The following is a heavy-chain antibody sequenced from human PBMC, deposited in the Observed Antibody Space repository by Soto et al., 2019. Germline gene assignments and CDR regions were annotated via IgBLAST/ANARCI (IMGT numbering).Heavy chain of an antibody. D-gene: IGHD1-26*01. CDR2: IRGKTDGGTT. CDR3: KWDLEASDP. Sequence: LRLSCAASGFTFSNAWMSWVRQAPGKGLEWVGRIRGKTDGGTTDYAAPVKGRFTISRDDSKDTLYLQMNSLKTEDTAVYYCKWDLEASDPWGQGTLVTVSS. V-gene: IGHV3-15*01. CDR1: GFTFSNAW. J-gene: IGHJ5*02.